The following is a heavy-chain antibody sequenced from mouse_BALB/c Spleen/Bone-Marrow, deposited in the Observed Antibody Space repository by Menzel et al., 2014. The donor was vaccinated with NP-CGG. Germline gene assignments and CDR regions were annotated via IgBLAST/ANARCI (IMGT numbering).Heavy chain of an antibody. CDR1: GFNIKDTY. CDR3: ARDYGRTAWFAY. J-gene: IGHJ3*01. V-gene: IGHV14-3*02. D-gene: IGHD1-1*01. CDR2: IDPANGNT. Sequence: EVKLQESGAELVKPGASVKLSYTASGFNIKDTYIHWVKQRPEQGLEWIGGIDPANGNTKYDPKFQGKATITADTSSNTAYRQLSSLTSEDTAVYYCARDYGRTAWFAYWGQGTLVTVTA.